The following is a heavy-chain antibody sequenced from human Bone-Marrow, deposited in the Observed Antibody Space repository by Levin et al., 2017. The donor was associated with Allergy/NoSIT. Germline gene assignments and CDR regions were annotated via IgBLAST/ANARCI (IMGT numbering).Heavy chain of an antibody. CDR3: AKLVPVALAAHRGWFDP. Sequence: GGSLRLSCAASGFTFGSYAMSWVRQAPGKGLEWVSSISGSGGSTYYADSVKGRFTISRDNSKNTLYLQMNSLRAEDTAVYYCAKLVPVALAAHRGWFDPWGQGTLVTVSS. V-gene: IGHV3-23*01. CDR2: ISGSGGST. CDR1: GFTFGSYA. J-gene: IGHJ5*02. D-gene: IGHD6-19*01.